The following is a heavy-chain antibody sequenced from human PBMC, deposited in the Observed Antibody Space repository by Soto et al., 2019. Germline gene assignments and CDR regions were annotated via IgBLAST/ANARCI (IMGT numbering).Heavy chain of an antibody. CDR1: GFTFGTYA. J-gene: IGHJ3*02. CDR2: ISASGDVT. Sequence: GGSLRLSCAASGFTFGTYAMNWVRQAPGKGLEWVSAISASGDVTYYADSVKGHFTISRDNSQNTLYLQMNSLRAEDTAMYYCAKGDYSSSWYAFDIWGQGTMVTVSS. V-gene: IGHV3-23*01. D-gene: IGHD6-13*01. CDR3: AKGDYSSSWYAFDI.